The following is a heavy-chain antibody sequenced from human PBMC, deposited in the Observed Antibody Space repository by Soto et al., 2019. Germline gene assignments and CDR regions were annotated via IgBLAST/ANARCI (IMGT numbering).Heavy chain of an antibody. CDR1: GFTFSSYA. CDR3: AKDVWSYYHSSESAIDY. CDR2: ISGSGGST. D-gene: IGHD3-22*01. V-gene: IGHV3-23*01. Sequence: GGSLRLSCAASGFTFSSYAMSWVRQAPGKGLEWVSAISGSGGSTCYADSVKGRFTISRDNSKNTLYLQMNSLRAEDTAVYYCAKDVWSYYHSSESAIDYLGQGTLVTLSS. J-gene: IGHJ4*02.